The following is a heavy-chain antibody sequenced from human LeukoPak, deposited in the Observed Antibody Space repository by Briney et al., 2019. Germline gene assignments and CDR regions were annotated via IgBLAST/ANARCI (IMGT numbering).Heavy chain of an antibody. Sequence: SETLSLTCAVSGGSVSSGSYYWSWIRQPPGKGLEWIGEINHSVTTNYNPSLKGRVAISVDTSKNQFSLRLSSVTAADTAVYYCARSCSSTSCSYFDFWGQGTLVTVSS. CDR2: INHSVTT. D-gene: IGHD2-2*01. CDR1: GGSVSSGSYY. V-gene: IGHV4-61*01. J-gene: IGHJ4*02. CDR3: ARSCSSTSCSYFDF.